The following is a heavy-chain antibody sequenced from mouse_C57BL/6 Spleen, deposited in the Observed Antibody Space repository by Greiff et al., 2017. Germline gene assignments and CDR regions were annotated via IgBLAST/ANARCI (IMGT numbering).Heavy chain of an antibody. Sequence: VQLQQSGAELARPGASVKLSCKASGYTFTSYGISWVKQRTGQGLEWIGEIYPRSGNTYYNEKFKGKATLTADKSSSTAYMELRSLTSEDAAVYFCAREEGSLYAMDYWGQGTSVTVSS. D-gene: IGHD1-1*02. CDR1: GYTFTSYG. V-gene: IGHV1-81*01. CDR2: IYPRSGNT. J-gene: IGHJ4*01. CDR3: AREEGSLYAMDY.